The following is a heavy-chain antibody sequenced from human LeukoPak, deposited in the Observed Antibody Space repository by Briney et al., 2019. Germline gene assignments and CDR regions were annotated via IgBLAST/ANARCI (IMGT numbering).Heavy chain of an antibody. J-gene: IGHJ3*02. CDR1: GYSFTTYW. D-gene: IGHD2-2*02. CDR3: ARHRDCSSTSCYTPNDAFDI. V-gene: IGHV5-51*01. CDR2: IYPADSTA. Sequence: GESLKISCKAAGYSFTTYWIGWVRQVPGKGLEWMGIIYPADSTAHYSPSFQGQVAISADKSISTAYLQWSSLKASDTAMYYCARHRDCSSTSCYTPNDAFDIWGQGTMVTVSS.